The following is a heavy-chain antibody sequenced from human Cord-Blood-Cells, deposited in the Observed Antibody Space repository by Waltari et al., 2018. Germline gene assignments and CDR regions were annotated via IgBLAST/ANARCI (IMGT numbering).Heavy chain of an antibody. CDR3: ARGRGWDI. Sequence: QVQLQQRGAGLLKPSETLSLTCAVYGGSFSGYYWSWIRQPPGKGLEWIGEINHSGSTNYNPSLKSRVTISVDTSKNQFSLKLSSVTAADTAVYYCARGRGWDIWGQGTMVTVSS. CDR1: GGSFSGYY. CDR2: INHSGST. D-gene: IGHD2-15*01. J-gene: IGHJ3*02. V-gene: IGHV4-34*01.